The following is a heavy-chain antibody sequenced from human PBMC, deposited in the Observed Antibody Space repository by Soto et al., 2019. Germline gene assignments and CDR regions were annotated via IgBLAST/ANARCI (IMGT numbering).Heavy chain of an antibody. Sequence: GGSLRLSCAAPGFTFSSYWMSWVRQAPGKGLEWVANIKQDGSEKYYVDSVKGRFTISRDNAKSSLYLQMNSLRAEDTAVYYCARDLWYSSGWYDAFDIWGQGTMVTVSS. CDR1: GFTFSSYW. CDR3: ARDLWYSSGWYDAFDI. J-gene: IGHJ3*02. V-gene: IGHV3-7*01. CDR2: IKQDGSEK. D-gene: IGHD6-19*01.